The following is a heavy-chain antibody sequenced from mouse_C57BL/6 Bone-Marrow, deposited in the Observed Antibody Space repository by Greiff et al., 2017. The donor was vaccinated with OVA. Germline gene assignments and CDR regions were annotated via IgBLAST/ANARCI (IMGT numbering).Heavy chain of an antibody. Sequence: VKLQESGPELVKPGASVKISCKASGYAFSSSWMNWVKQRPGKGLEWIGRIYPGDGDTNYNGKFKGKATLTADKSSSTAYMQLSSLTSEDSAVYFGASYYYGSSNPFDDWGQGTTLTVSS. CDR3: ASYYYGSSNPFDD. CDR2: IYPGDGDT. CDR1: GYAFSSSW. V-gene: IGHV1-82*01. D-gene: IGHD1-1*01. J-gene: IGHJ2*01.